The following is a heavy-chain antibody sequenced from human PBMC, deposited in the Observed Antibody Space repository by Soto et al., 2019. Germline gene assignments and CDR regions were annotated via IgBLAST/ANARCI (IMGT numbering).Heavy chain of an antibody. D-gene: IGHD3-10*01. V-gene: IGHV4-34*01. CDR3: ARDRRLITMVRGVSLWFDP. Sequence: PSETLSLTCAVYGGSFSGYYWSWIRQPPGKGQEWIGKINHSGSTNYNPSLKSRITISVDTSKNQFSLKLSSVTAADTAVYYCARDRRLITMVRGVSLWFDPWGQGTLVTVSS. J-gene: IGHJ5*02. CDR2: INHSGST. CDR1: GGSFSGYY.